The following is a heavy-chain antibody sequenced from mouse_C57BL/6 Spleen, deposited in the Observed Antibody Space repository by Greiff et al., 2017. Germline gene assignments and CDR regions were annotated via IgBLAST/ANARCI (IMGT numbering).Heavy chain of an antibody. CDR1: GYTFTDYN. CDR3: ARILYSNYPYSDV. Sequence: VQLQQSGPELVKPGASVKIPCKASGYTFTDYNMDWVKQSHGKSLEWIGDINPNNGGTIYNQKFKGKATLTVDKSSSTAYMERRSLTSEDTAVYYCARILYSNYPYSDVWGTGTTVTVSS. D-gene: IGHD2-5*01. CDR2: INPNNGGT. J-gene: IGHJ1*03. V-gene: IGHV1-18*01.